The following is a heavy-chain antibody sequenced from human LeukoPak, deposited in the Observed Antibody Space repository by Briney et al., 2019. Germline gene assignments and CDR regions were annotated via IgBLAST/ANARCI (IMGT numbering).Heavy chain of an antibody. CDR2: IYHSGST. CDR1: GYSISSGYY. D-gene: IGHD3-10*01. J-gene: IGHJ3*02. CDR3: ARGLPRRYYYGSGETPNAFDI. Sequence: PSETLSLTCTVSGYSISSGYYWGWIRQPPGKGLEWIGSIYHSGSTYYNPSLKSRVTISVDTSKNQFSLKLSSVTAADTAVYYCARGLPRRYYYGSGETPNAFDIWGQGTMVTVSS. V-gene: IGHV4-38-2*02.